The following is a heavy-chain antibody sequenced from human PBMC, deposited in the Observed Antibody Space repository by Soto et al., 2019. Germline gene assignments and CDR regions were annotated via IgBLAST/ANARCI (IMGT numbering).Heavy chain of an antibody. CDR2: IIPILGIA. CDR3: AASPVVVAATPEYFQH. J-gene: IGHJ1*01. D-gene: IGHD2-15*01. V-gene: IGHV1-69*02. CDR1: GGTFSSYT. Sequence: GASVKVSCKASGGTFSSYTISWVRQATGQGLEWMGRIIPILGIANYAQKFQGRVTITADKSTSTAYMELSSLRSEDTAVYYCAASPVVVAATPEYFQHWGQGTLVTVSS.